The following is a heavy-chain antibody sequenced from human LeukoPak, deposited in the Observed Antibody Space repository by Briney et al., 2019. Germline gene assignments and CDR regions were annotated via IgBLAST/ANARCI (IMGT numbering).Heavy chain of an antibody. J-gene: IGHJ4*02. CDR2: ISSSSSYI. CDR3: ARISDCSGGSCYSRNY. Sequence: GRSLRLSCAASGFTFSSYAMHWVRQAPGKGLEWVSSISSSSSYIYYADSVKGRFTISRDNAKNSLYLQMNSLRAEDTAVYYCARISDCSGGSCYSRNYWGQGTLVTVSS. V-gene: IGHV3-21*01. CDR1: GFTFSSYA. D-gene: IGHD2-15*01.